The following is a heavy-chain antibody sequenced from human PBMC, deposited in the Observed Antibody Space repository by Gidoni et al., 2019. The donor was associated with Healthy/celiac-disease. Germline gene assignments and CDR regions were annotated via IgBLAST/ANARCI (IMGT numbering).Heavy chain of an antibody. Sequence: QVQLVQSGAEVKKPGASVKVSSKASGYTFTHYAMHWVRQAPGQRLEWMGWINAGKGNTKYSQKFQGRVTITRDTSASTAYMELSSLRSEDTAVYYCARDASGSFIFDYWGQGTLVTVSS. V-gene: IGHV1-3*01. CDR2: INAGKGNT. CDR1: GYTFTHYA. J-gene: IGHJ4*02. CDR3: ARDASGSFIFDY. D-gene: IGHD1-26*01.